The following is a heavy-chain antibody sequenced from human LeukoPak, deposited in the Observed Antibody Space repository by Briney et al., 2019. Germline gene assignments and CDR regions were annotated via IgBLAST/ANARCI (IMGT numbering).Heavy chain of an antibody. D-gene: IGHD3-22*01. Sequence: SETLSLTCTVSGGSISSYYWSWIRQPPGKGLEWIGYIYYSGSTNYNPSLKSRVTISVDTSKNQFSLKLSSVTAADTAVYYCAGWRPYDSSGYNWFDPWGQGTLVTVSS. V-gene: IGHV4-59*01. CDR1: GGSISSYY. J-gene: IGHJ5*02. CDR3: AGWRPYDSSGYNWFDP. CDR2: IYYSGST.